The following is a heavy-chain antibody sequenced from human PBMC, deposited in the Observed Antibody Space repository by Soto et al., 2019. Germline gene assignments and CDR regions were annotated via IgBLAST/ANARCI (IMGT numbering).Heavy chain of an antibody. V-gene: IGHV3-53*01. CDR1: GVSVGGNY. D-gene: IGHD2-21*01. J-gene: IGHJ4*02. CDR3: ARGPNSDC. Sequence: EERLVQSGGGLVQPGGSLRLSCAAYGVSVGGNYMSWVRQAPGKGLELVSLIYSGGNPFYADSMKGRFTLSRANSNNMLYLQMDSLRAEDTAVYYCARGPNSDCWGQGTLVIVSS. CDR2: IYSGGNP.